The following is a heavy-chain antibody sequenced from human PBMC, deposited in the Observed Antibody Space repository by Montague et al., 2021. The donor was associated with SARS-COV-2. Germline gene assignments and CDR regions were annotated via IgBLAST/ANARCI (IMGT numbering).Heavy chain of an antibody. D-gene: IGHD1-26*01. CDR1: GFTFSSYN. V-gene: IGHV3-48*02. Sequence: SLRLSCAASGFTFSSYNMNWVRQAPGKGLEWVSYISSSSSSTMYYADSVKGRFTISRDNAKDSLYLQMNSLRDEDTAVFYCARVVGPTSYYYYGMDAWGQGTTVTVSS. CDR3: ARVVGPTSYYYYGMDA. J-gene: IGHJ6*02. CDR2: ISSSSSSTM.